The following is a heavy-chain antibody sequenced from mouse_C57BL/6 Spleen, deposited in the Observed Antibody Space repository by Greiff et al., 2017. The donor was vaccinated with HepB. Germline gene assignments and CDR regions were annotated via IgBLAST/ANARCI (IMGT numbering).Heavy chain of an antibody. D-gene: IGHD1-1*01. V-gene: IGHV5-6*01. CDR2: ISSGGSYT. CDR3: ARQKPSRYGSSWFAY. Sequence: EVQRVESGGDLVKPGGSLKLSCAASGFTFSSYGMSWVRQTPDKRLEWVATISSGGSYTYYPDSVKGRFTISRDNAKNTLYLQMSSLKSEDTAMYYCARQKPSRYGSSWFAYWGQGTLVTVSA. CDR1: GFTFSSYG. J-gene: IGHJ3*01.